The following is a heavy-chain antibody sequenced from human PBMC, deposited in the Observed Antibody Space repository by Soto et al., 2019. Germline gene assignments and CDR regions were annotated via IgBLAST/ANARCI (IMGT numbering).Heavy chain of an antibody. CDR3: ARDSGYYDFWSGYGPSHYYYYYGMDV. V-gene: IGHV4-59*01. CDR1: GGSISSYY. Sequence: PSETLSLTCTVSGGSISSYYWSWIRQPPGKGLEWIGYIYYSGSTNYNPSLKSRVTISVDTSKNQFSLKLSSVTAADTAVYYCARDSGYYDFWSGYGPSHYYYYYGMDVWGQGTTVTV. CDR2: IYYSGST. J-gene: IGHJ6*02. D-gene: IGHD3-3*01.